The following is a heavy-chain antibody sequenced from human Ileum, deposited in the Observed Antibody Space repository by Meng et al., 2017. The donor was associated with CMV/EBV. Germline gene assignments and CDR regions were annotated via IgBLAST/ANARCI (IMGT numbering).Heavy chain of an antibody. J-gene: IGHJ4*02. CDR2: IYTGGPT. Sequence: LQQSGPGLVKPAETLSLTCTVSIASISPYYWNWIRQPAGKGLEWIGRIYTGGPTDYNPSLKSRFTMSVDTSKNQFFLNLSSVTAADTAVYYCARGQTVRGFEYWGLGILVTVSS. D-gene: IGHD3-10*01. CDR1: IASISPYY. CDR3: ARGQTVRGFEY. V-gene: IGHV4-4*07.